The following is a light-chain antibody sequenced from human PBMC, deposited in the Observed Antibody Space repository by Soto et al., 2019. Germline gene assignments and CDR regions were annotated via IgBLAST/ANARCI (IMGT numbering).Light chain of an antibody. CDR3: QHYNTSPWT. J-gene: IGKJ1*01. CDR1: QSISSW. V-gene: IGKV1-5*03. Sequence: DIQMTQSPSILSASVGDRVTITCRASQSISSWLAWYQQKPGKAPNLLIHKASHLESGVPSRFSGSGSGTEFTLTISSLQPGDFATYYFQHYNTSPWTFGQGNKVEIK. CDR2: KAS.